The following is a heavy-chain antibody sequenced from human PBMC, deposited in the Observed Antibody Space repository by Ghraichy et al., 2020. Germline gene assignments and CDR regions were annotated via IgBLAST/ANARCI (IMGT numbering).Heavy chain of an antibody. D-gene: IGHD6-13*01. Sequence: GGSLRLSCEASGFTFSSYEMNWVRQAPGKRLEWASYISSSGSAIYYADSVKGRFTISRDNAKNSLYLQMNSLRAEDTAVYYCARGHSSSWPYWYFDLWGRGTLVTVSS. CDR1: GFTFSSYE. CDR3: ARGHSSSWPYWYFDL. CDR2: ISSSGSAI. V-gene: IGHV3-48*03. J-gene: IGHJ2*01.